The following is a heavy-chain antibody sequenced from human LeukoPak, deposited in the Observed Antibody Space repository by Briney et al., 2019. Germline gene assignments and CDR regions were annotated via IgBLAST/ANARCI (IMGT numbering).Heavy chain of an antibody. Sequence: ASVKVSCKASGYTFMSYFMYWVRQAPGQGLEWMGWISAYNGNTNYAQKLQGRVTMTTDTSTSTAYMELRSLRSDDTAVYYCARTLEYSSYYYFDYWGQGTLVTVSS. J-gene: IGHJ4*02. CDR2: ISAYNGNT. V-gene: IGHV1-18*04. D-gene: IGHD6-6*01. CDR3: ARTLEYSSYYYFDY. CDR1: GYTFMSYF.